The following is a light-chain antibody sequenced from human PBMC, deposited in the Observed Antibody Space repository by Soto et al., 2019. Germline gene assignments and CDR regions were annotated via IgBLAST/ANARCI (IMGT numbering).Light chain of an antibody. CDR2: KAS. J-gene: IGKJ2*01. V-gene: IGKV1-5*03. CDR3: QQYSSYSRYT. Sequence: DIQMTQSPSTLSASVGDRVTITCRASQSISSWLAWYQQKPGKAPILLIYKASSLESGVPSRFSGSGSGTEFTLTIISLQPDDFATYYCQQYSSYSRYTFGQGTKLEIK. CDR1: QSISSW.